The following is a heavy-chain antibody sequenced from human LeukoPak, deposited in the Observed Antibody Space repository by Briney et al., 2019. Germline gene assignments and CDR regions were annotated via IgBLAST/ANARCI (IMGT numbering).Heavy chain of an antibody. CDR1: GASISGGSYF. D-gene: IGHD2-8*02. V-gene: IGHV4-39*01. J-gene: IGHJ3*01. Sequence: SETLSLTCTVSGASISGGSYFWGWIRQPPGKGLEWIGTIHYSGGPYYNPSLKSRVTISVDASKNQFSLRLNSVTAADTAVYYCAVAGARYSDTGGLYAFDFWGRGTMVTVSS. CDR3: AVAGARYSDTGGLYAFDF. CDR2: IHYSGGP.